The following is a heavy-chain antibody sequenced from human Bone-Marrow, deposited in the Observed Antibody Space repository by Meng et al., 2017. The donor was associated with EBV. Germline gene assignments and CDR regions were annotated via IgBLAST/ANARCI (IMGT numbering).Heavy chain of an antibody. D-gene: IGHD6-25*01. CDR3: ATQRRDTDWFDP. V-gene: IGHV4-34*02. Sequence: QVQLQQWGAGLLQPSETLSLTCAVYGGSFSGYYWTWIRQPPGKGLEWIGEINHSGSTNYNPSLKSRVTISVDTSKNQFSLKLSSVTAADTAVYYCATQRRDTDWFDPWGQGTLVTVSS. CDR1: GGSFSGYY. CDR2: INHSGST. J-gene: IGHJ5*02.